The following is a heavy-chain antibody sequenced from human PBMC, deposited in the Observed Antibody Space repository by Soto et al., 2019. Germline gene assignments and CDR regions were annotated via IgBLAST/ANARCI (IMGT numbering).Heavy chain of an antibody. D-gene: IGHD3-22*01. CDR2: IYYSGST. J-gene: IGHJ4*02. CDR1: GGSISSYY. CDR3: FRARVVSSGDYRGAG. V-gene: IGHV4-59*04. Sequence: NPSETLSLTCTVSGGSISSYYWSWIRQPPGKGLEWIGYIYYSGSTYYNPSLKSRVTISLDTSKNQFSLKLSSVTAADTAVYYCFRARVVSSGDYRGAGWGQGTLVTVSS.